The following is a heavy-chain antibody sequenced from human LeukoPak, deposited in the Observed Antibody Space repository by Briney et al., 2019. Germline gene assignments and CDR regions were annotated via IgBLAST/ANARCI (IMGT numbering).Heavy chain of an antibody. D-gene: IGHD3-10*01. Sequence: GGSLRLSCAASGFTFSSYSMNWVRQAPGKGLEWVANIKQDGSEKYYVDSVKGRFTISRDNAKNSLYLQMNSLRAEDTAVYYCARAHSPLLWFGELFPYYFDYWGQGTLVTASS. V-gene: IGHV3-7*01. CDR3: ARAHSPLLWFGELFPYYFDY. CDR1: GFTFSSYS. J-gene: IGHJ4*02. CDR2: IKQDGSEK.